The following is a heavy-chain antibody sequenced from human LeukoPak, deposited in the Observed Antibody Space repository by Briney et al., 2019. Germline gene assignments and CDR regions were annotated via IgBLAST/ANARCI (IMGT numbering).Heavy chain of an antibody. CDR1: GFIFSNAW. CDR3: TTVHSGSDLDAFDI. CDR2: IKSKTDGGTT. D-gene: IGHD1-26*01. Sequence: GGSLRLSCAASGFIFSNAWMSWVRQAPGKGLEWVGRIKSKTDGGTTDYAAPVKGRFTISRDVSKNTLYLQMNSLKTEDTAVYYCTTVHSGSDLDAFDIWGQGTMVTVSS. J-gene: IGHJ3*02. V-gene: IGHV3-15*01.